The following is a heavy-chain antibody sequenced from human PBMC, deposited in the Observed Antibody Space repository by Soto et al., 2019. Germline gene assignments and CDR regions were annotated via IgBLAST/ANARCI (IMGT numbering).Heavy chain of an antibody. Sequence: GGSLRLSCAASGFTFSSYSMSWVRQAPGKGLEWVSAISGSGGSTYYADSVKGRFTISRDNSKNTLYLQMNSLRAEDTAVYYCAKPSRGAAGYCSSTSCLYNWFDPWGQGTLVTVSS. CDR2: ISGSGGST. D-gene: IGHD2-2*01. CDR1: GFTFSSYS. J-gene: IGHJ5*02. CDR3: AKPSRGAAGYCSSTSCLYNWFDP. V-gene: IGHV3-23*01.